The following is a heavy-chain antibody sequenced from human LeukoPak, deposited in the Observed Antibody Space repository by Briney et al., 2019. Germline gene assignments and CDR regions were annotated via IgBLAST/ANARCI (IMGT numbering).Heavy chain of an antibody. D-gene: IGHD3-10*01. CDR2: ISSNGGST. Sequence: GGSLRLSCAASGFTFSSYAMHWVRQAPGKGLEYVSVISSNGGSTYYANSVKGRFTISRDNSKNTLYLQMGSLRAEDMAVYYCARGGLLWFGELSGYWGQGTLVSVSS. CDR1: GFTFSSYA. V-gene: IGHV3-64*01. J-gene: IGHJ4*02. CDR3: ARGGLLWFGELSGY.